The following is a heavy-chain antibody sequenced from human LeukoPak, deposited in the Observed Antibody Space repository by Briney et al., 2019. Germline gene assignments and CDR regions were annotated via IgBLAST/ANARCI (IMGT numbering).Heavy chain of an antibody. CDR1: GFTFSSHA. CDR3: AKDREWSWFDP. CDR2: ITGHGAST. V-gene: IGHV3-23*01. Sequence: PGGSLRLSCAASGFTFSSHAMSWVRQAPGKGPEWVSTITGHGASTYYADSVKGRFTISRDNSKNTLYLLMNNLRVEDTAVYYCAKDREWSWFDPWGQGALVTVSS. D-gene: IGHD3-3*01. J-gene: IGHJ5*02.